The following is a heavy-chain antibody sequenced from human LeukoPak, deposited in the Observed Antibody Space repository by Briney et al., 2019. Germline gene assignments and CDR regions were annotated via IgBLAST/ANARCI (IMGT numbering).Heavy chain of an antibody. J-gene: IGHJ6*02. CDR3: ARQMGGYSYGYYYYYGMDV. V-gene: IGHV4-59*08. Sequence: PSETLSLTCTVSGGSISSYYWSWIRQPPGKGLEWIGYIYYSGSTNYNPSLKSRVTISVDTSKNQFSLKLSSVTAADTAVYYCARQMGGYSYGYYYYYGMDVWGQGTTVTVSS. CDR1: GGSISSYY. CDR2: IYYSGST. D-gene: IGHD5-18*01.